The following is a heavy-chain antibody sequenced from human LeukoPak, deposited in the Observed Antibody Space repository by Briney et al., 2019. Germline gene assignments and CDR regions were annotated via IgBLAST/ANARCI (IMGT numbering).Heavy chain of an antibody. CDR1: GGSISSYY. J-gene: IGHJ2*01. Sequence: SETLSLTCTVSGGSISSYYRSWIRQPPGKGLEWIGYIYYSGSTNYNPSLKSRVTISVDTSKNQFSLKLSSVTAADTAVYYCTRQGGGFWYFDLWGRGTLVTVSS. CDR2: IYYSGST. D-gene: IGHD6-25*01. CDR3: TRQGGGFWYFDL. V-gene: IGHV4-59*08.